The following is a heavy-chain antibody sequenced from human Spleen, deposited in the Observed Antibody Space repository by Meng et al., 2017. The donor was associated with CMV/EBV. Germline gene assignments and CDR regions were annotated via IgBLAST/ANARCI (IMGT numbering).Heavy chain of an antibody. CDR3: ARDAGDDILTGYFDY. CDR1: GFTFSSYS. D-gene: IGHD3-9*01. J-gene: IGHJ4*02. CDR2: ISSSSRYI. V-gene: IGHV3-21*04. Sequence: GESLKISCAASGFTFSSYSMNWVRQAPGKGLEWVSSISSSSRYIYYADSVKGRFTISRDNAKNSLYLQMNSLRAEDTAVYYCARDAGDDILTGYFDYWGQGTLVTVSS.